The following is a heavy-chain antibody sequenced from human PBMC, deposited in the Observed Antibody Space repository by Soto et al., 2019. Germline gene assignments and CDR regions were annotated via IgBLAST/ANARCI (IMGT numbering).Heavy chain of an antibody. CDR3: GREGGVVPTYYYGMDV. CDR2: ISYDGSNK. J-gene: IGHJ6*04. Sequence: PGGSLRLSCAASGFTFSSYGMHWVRQAPGKGLEWVAVISYDGSNKYYADSVKGRFTISRDNSKNTLYLQMNSLRAEDTAVYYWGREGGVVPTYYYGMDVGGKGTTVPVS. CDR1: GFTFSSYG. D-gene: IGHD3-16*01. V-gene: IGHV3-30*03.